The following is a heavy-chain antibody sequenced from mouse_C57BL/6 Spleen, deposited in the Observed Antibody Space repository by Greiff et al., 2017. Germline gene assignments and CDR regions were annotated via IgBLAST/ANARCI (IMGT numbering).Heavy chain of an antibody. CDR2: ISDGGSYT. D-gene: IGHD2-4*01. CDR3: ARGGIYYDYDGAWFAY. Sequence: EVKLMESGGGLVKPGGSLKLSCAASGFTFSSYAMSWVRQTPEKRLEWVATISDGGSYTYYPDNVKGRFTSSRDNAKNNLYLQMSHLKSEDTAMYYCARGGIYYDYDGAWFAYWGQGTLVTVSA. CDR1: GFTFSSYA. J-gene: IGHJ3*01. V-gene: IGHV5-4*03.